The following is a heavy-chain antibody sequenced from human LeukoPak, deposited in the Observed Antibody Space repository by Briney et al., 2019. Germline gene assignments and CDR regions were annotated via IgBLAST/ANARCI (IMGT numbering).Heavy chain of an antibody. D-gene: IGHD6-13*01. Sequence: ASVKVSCKTSGYSFTNYYIHWVRQAPGQGLEWMGWINPTSGGTEYAQKFQGRVTMTGDTSISTAYMELSRLRSGDTAMYYCARDRGSSWYVDYWGQGTLVTVSS. CDR3: ARDRGSSWYVDY. V-gene: IGHV1-2*02. J-gene: IGHJ4*02. CDR2: INPTSGGT. CDR1: GYSFTNYY.